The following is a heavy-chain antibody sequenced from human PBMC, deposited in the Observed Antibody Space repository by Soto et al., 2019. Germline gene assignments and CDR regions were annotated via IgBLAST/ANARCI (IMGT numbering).Heavy chain of an antibody. D-gene: IGHD7-27*01. CDR2: IIPIIRVT. CDR3: ARGSLGAKGADH. Sequence: QVQLVQSGAEVKRPGSSVKVSCESSGDTFNSYLISWVRQAPGQGLEWMGGIIPIIRVTHYAQRFQGRVTISALSSTGTAYMELTNLGFEDTALYYCARGSLGAKGADHWGQGTLVTVSS. J-gene: IGHJ4*02. V-gene: IGHV1-69*17. CDR1: GDTFNSYL.